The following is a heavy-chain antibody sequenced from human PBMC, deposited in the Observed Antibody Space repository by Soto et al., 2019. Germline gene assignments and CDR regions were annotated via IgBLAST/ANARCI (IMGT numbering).Heavy chain of an antibody. V-gene: IGHV3-23*01. D-gene: IGHD2-2*01. CDR2: ISGSGGST. CDR3: AKGSVVPRPQNYFDF. J-gene: IGHJ4*02. CDR1: GFTFSSYA. Sequence: GGSLTLSCAASGFTFSSYAMSWVRRAPGKGLEWVSAISGSGGSTYYADSVKGRFTISRDNAKNTLYLQMNSLRAEDTAVYYCAKGSVVPRPQNYFDFWGQGTLVTVS.